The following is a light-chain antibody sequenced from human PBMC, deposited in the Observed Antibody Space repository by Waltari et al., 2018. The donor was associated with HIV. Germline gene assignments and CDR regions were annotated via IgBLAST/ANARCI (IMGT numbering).Light chain of an antibody. V-gene: IGKV1-33*01. Sequence: DIQMTQSPSSLSASVGDRVTITYQASQDISNYLNWYQQKPGKAPNILIYEASNVEQGVPTRFSGSGSGTDFTFTISSLQPEDIATYYCQQYDNLPLTSGGGTKVEIK. CDR1: QDISNY. CDR2: EAS. CDR3: QQYDNLPLT. J-gene: IGKJ4*01.